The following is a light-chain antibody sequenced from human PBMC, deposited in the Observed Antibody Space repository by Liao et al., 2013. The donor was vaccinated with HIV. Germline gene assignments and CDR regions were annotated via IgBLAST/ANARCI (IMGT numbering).Light chain of an antibody. Sequence: SYVLTQPPSVSVAPGKTARITCGGSNIGSYSVHWYQVKPGQAPVLVIYYDNDRPSGIPQRFSGSNSGNTATLTITGTQAMDEADYYCQAWDSSTSYGFGTGTKVTVL. CDR1: NIGSYS. CDR3: QAWDSSTSYG. J-gene: IGLJ1*01. CDR2: YDN. V-gene: IGLV3-21*01.